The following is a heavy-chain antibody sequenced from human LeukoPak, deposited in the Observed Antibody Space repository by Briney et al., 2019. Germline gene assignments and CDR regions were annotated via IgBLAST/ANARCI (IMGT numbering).Heavy chain of an antibody. CDR2: ISSNGGST. J-gene: IGHJ4*02. Sequence: PGGSLILSCSASGFTFSSYAMYWVRQAPGKGLEYVSGISSNGGSTYYADSVKGRFTISRDNSKNTLYLQMSSLRAEDTAVYYCVKITSSSGGDYWGQGTLVTVSS. V-gene: IGHV3-64D*09. CDR3: VKITSSSGGDY. CDR1: GFTFSSYA. D-gene: IGHD6-19*01.